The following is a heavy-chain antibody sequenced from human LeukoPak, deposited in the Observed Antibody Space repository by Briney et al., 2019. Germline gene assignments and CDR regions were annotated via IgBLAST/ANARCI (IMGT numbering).Heavy chain of an antibody. CDR3: ARTLWFGEFSEYYFDY. V-gene: IGHV4-39*01. J-gene: IGHJ4*02. CDR2: IYYSGST. Sequence: SETLSLTCTVSGGSISSSSYYWGWIRQPPGKGLEWIGSIYYSGSTPYNPSLKSRVTISVDTSKSQFSLKLSSVTAADTAVYYCARTLWFGEFSEYYFDYWGQGTLVTVSS. CDR1: GGSISSSSYY. D-gene: IGHD3-10*01.